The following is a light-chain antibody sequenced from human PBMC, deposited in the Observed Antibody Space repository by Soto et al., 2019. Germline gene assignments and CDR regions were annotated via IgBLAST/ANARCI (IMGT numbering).Light chain of an antibody. CDR2: DVS. V-gene: IGLV2-14*01. CDR3: SSYTTDITYV. Sequence: QSALTQPASVSGSPGQSITISCTGTSSDVGGYNYVSWYQEHPGKAPKLMIYDVSNRPSGVSNRSSGSKSGNTASLTISGLQAEDEADYYCSSYTTDITYVFGTGTKLTVL. CDR1: SSDVGGYNY. J-gene: IGLJ1*01.